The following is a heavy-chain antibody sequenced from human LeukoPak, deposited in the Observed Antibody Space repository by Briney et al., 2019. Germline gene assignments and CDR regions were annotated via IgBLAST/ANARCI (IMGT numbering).Heavy chain of an antibody. J-gene: IGHJ4*02. Sequence: ASVKVSCKASGYTFTGYHIHWVRQAPGQGLEWMGWINPNSGATKYAQKFQGGVTMTRDTSITTVYMELSRLTTDDTAVYYRARDNYYDSSAYYWGYFDYWGQGTLVTVSS. CDR3: ARDNYYDSSAYYWGYFDY. V-gene: IGHV1-2*02. D-gene: IGHD3-22*01. CDR2: INPNSGAT. CDR1: GYTFTGYH.